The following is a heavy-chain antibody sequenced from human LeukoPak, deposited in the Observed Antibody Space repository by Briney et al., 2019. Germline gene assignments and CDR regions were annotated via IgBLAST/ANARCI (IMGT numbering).Heavy chain of an antibody. J-gene: IGHJ3*02. D-gene: IGHD2-21*02. CDR1: GFTFSSYA. V-gene: IGHV3-30-3*01. Sequence: GGSLRLSCAASGFTFSSYAMHWVRQAPGKGLEWVAVISYDGSNKYYADSVKGRFTISRDNSKNTLYLQMNSLRAEDTAVYYCAKGFVYCGGDCYFNSLGAFDIWGQGTMVTVSS. CDR3: AKGFVYCGGDCYFNSLGAFDI. CDR2: ISYDGSNK.